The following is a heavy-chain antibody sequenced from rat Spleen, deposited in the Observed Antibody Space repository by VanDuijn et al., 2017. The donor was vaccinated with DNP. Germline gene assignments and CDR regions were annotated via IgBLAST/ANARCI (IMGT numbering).Heavy chain of an antibody. Sequence: EVQLVESGGGLVQPGRSLKLSCEASGFTFSDYSMAWVRQAPKTALECVATIVYDGSSSFYGDSVTGRFTISRDNATCTLYLQIDSLRSEDTATYYCTTHGSIATISTGAMDVWGQGTSVTVSS. CDR1: GFTFSDYS. D-gene: IGHD1-2*01. V-gene: IGHV5S10*01. J-gene: IGHJ4*01. CDR2: IVYDGSSS. CDR3: TTHGSIATISTGAMDV.